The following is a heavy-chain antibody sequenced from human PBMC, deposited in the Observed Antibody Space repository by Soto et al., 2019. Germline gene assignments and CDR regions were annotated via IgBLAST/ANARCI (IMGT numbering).Heavy chain of an antibody. CDR3: ARPIGALSTTDFTY. Sequence: PVESLKISGKGAGYQFTNYWIGRMRQMTGKGLEWMGFIYPSDSDTRYSPSFQGQVTISADKYISTAYLQWSSLKASDTAMYYCARPIGALSTTDFTYWGQGTLVTVSS. CDR1: GYQFTNYW. CDR2: IYPSDSDT. J-gene: IGHJ4*02. D-gene: IGHD3-22*01. V-gene: IGHV5-51*01.